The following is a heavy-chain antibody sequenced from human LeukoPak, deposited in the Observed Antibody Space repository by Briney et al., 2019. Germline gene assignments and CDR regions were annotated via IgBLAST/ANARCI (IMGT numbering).Heavy chain of an antibody. V-gene: IGHV3-33*01. Sequence: GGSLRLSCVASGFTFSRYGIHWVRHPPGKGLEWVAVIRYDGSAYSYADSVKGRFTISRDNSKNTLYLQMSSLRAEDTAVYFCARDVWCGDYRWFDPGGQGTLVTVS. CDR2: IRYDGSAY. CDR3: ARDVWCGDYRWFDP. D-gene: IGHD3-10*01. CDR1: GFTFSRYG. J-gene: IGHJ5*02.